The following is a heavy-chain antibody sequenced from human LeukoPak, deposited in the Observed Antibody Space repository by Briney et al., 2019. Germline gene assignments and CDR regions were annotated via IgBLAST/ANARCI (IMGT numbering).Heavy chain of an antibody. CDR1: GPSIRANY. CDR3: ARFYGAGSYFFDS. V-gene: IGHV3-66*01. CDR2: IYSDGYT. J-gene: IGHJ4*02. Sequence: GGSLRLSCAASGPSIRANYMTWVRQAPGKGLEWVSVIYSDGYTHYSDSVKGRLTISRDTSRTTLYLQMNSLRDEDTAVYYCARFYGAGSYFFDSWGQGTLVAVS. D-gene: IGHD3-10*01.